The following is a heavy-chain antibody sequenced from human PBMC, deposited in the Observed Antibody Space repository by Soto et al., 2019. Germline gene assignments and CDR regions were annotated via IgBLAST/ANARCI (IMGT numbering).Heavy chain of an antibody. CDR1: GFSFSNYA. CDR3: VKGGASYTSCWYAN. D-gene: IGHD6-13*01. Sequence: DVELLESGGGLVQPGGSLTLSCAASGFSFSNYAMHWARQAPGKGLEWVSTIKDSGDSTYYLDSVRGRFTISRDYSRNTLYLQMTSLRAEDTALYDCVKGGASYTSCWYANWGQGILVTVSS. V-gene: IGHV3-23*01. CDR2: IKDSGDST. J-gene: IGHJ4*02.